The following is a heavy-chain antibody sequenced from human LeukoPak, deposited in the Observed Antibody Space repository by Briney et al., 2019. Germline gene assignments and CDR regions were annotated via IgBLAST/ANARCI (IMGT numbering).Heavy chain of an antibody. CDR1: GYTFTSYD. D-gene: IGHD6-19*01. Sequence: ASVKVSCKASGYTFTSYDINWVRQATGQGLEWMGWMNPNSGNTGDAKKFQGRVTMTRNTSISKAYMELSSLRSEDTAVYYCARVGRQWPYYFDYWGQGTLVTVSS. CDR2: MNPNSGNT. J-gene: IGHJ4*02. CDR3: ARVGRQWPYYFDY. V-gene: IGHV1-8*01.